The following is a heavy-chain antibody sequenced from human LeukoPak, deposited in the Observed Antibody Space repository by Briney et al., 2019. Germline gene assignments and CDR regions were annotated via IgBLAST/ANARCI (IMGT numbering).Heavy chain of an antibody. CDR3: ARSLKYSYVWGSYLLFDY. CDR2: IRYDGSNK. Sequence: GGSLRLPCAASGFTFSGSAMHWVRQAPGKGLEWVAFIRYDGSNKYYADSVKGRFTISRDNSKNTLYLQMNSLRAEDTAVYYCARSLKYSYVWGSYLLFDYWGQGTLVTVSS. J-gene: IGHJ4*02. V-gene: IGHV3-30*04. D-gene: IGHD3-16*02. CDR1: GFTFSGSA.